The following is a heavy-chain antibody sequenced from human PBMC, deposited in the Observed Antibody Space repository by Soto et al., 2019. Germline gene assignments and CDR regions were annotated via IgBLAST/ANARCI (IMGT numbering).Heavy chain of an antibody. D-gene: IGHD2-2*01. Sequence: GGSLRLSCAASGFSLRSYAMHWVRQAPGKGLEWVAVISYDGSNKYYADSVKGRFTISRDNSKNSLYLQMNSLRAEDTAVYYCARDPSIVLVPAATYYYYYYGMDVWGQGTTVTVSS. J-gene: IGHJ6*02. CDR3: ARDPSIVLVPAATYYYYYYGMDV. CDR1: GFSLRSYA. CDR2: ISYDGSNK. V-gene: IGHV3-30-3*01.